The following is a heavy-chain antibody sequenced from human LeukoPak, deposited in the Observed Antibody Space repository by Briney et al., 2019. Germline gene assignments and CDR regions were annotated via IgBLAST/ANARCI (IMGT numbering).Heavy chain of an antibody. Sequence: PSGTLSLTCVVSGVSISSSDWWSWVRQPPGKGLEWIGEIYHSGSTNYNPSLKSRVTISLDKSTNQFSLNLNSVTAADTATYYCASHFFDGFHIWGQGTMVTVSS. V-gene: IGHV4-4*02. CDR3: ASHFFDGFHI. CDR2: IYHSGST. CDR1: GVSISSSDW. J-gene: IGHJ3*02.